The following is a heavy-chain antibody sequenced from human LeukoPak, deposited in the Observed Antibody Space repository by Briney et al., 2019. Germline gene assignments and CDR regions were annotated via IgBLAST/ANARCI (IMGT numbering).Heavy chain of an antibody. CDR2: IHHSGNT. D-gene: IGHD6-25*01. Sequence: SETLSLTCTVSGGSITSSSYYWGWIRQPPGKGLEWIGSIHHSGNTYYNPSLKSRVTISVDTSKNQFSLKLSSVTAADTAVYYCARDLVSYSSGDYWGQGTLVTVSS. CDR1: GGSITSSSYY. J-gene: IGHJ4*02. CDR3: ARDLVSYSSGDY. V-gene: IGHV4-39*07.